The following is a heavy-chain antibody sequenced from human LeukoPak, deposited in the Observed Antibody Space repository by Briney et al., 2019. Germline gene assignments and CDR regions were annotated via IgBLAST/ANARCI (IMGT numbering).Heavy chain of an antibody. CDR3: ARIFEYGTIYYFDY. Sequence: GGSLRLSCAASGFTFSSYGMHWVRQAPGKGLEWVAFIRYDGSNKYYAGSVKGRFAISRDNAKNSLYLQMNSLRVDDTAVYYCARIFEYGTIYYFDYWGQGTLVTVSS. CDR1: GFTFSSYG. CDR2: IRYDGSNK. V-gene: IGHV3-30*02. J-gene: IGHJ4*02. D-gene: IGHD6-6*01.